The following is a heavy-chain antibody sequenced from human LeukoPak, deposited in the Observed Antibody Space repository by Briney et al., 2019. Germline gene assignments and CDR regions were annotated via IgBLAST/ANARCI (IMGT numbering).Heavy chain of an antibody. CDR1: GFTFSSYG. V-gene: IGHV3-33*01. CDR3: ARVSSSSWKTTYYYYGMDV. Sequence: PGGSLRLSCAASGFTFSSYGMHWVRQAPGKGLEWVAVIWYDGSNKYYADSVKGRFTISRDNSKNSLYLQMNSLRAEDTAVYYCARVSSSSWKTTYYYYGMDVWGQGTTVTVSS. D-gene: IGHD6-13*01. CDR2: IWYDGSNK. J-gene: IGHJ6*02.